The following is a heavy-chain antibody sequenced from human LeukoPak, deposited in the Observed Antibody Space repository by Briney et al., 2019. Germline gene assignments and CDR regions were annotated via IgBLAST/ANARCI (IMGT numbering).Heavy chain of an antibody. Sequence: SVKVSCKASGGTFSSYAISWVRQAPGQGLEWMGRIIPIFGTANYAQKFQGRVTITTDESTSTAYMELSSLRSGDTAVYYCARDIVGATGLYYFDYWGQGTLATVSS. D-gene: IGHD1-26*01. J-gene: IGHJ4*02. CDR2: IIPIFGTA. V-gene: IGHV1-69*05. CDR3: ARDIVGATGLYYFDY. CDR1: GGTFSSYA.